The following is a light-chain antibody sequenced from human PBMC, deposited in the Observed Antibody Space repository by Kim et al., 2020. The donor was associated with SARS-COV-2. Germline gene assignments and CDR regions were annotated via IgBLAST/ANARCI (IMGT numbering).Light chain of an antibody. CDR1: MGHISYA. CDR2: VNSDGSH. V-gene: IGLV4-69*01. Sequence: ASVKLTCTLSMGHISYAIAWHQQQPEKGPRYVMKVNSDGSHSKGDGIPDRFSRSCSGDERYLTNSSLQSEDEADYSCQTWGTGINVFSGVTQLTVL. CDR3: QTWGTGINV. J-gene: IGLJ2*01.